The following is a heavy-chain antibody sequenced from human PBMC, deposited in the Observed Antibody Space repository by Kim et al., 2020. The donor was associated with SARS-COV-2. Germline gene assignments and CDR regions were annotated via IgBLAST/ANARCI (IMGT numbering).Heavy chain of an antibody. CDR3: ARGLIAVAAWHDY. D-gene: IGHD6-19*01. V-gene: IGHV4-34*01. Sequence: YNPHLKSRVTISGDPSKDPFSLKLSSVTAADTAVYYCARGLIAVAAWHDYWGQGTLVTVSS. J-gene: IGHJ4*02.